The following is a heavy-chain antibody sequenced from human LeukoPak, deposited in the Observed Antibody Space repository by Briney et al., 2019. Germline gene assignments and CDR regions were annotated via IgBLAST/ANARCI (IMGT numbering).Heavy chain of an antibody. J-gene: IGHJ4*02. D-gene: IGHD3-10*01. Sequence: GRSLRLSCAASGFTFSIYGMHWVRQAPGKGLEWVAVISYDGSNKYYADSVKGRFTISRDNSKNTLYLQMNSLRAEDTAVYYCAKSHYRGFGELFSNFDYWGQGTLVTVSS. V-gene: IGHV3-30*18. CDR3: AKSHYRGFGELFSNFDY. CDR1: GFTFSIYG. CDR2: ISYDGSNK.